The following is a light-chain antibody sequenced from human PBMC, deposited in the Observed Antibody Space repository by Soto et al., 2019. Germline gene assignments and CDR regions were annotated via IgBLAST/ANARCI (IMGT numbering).Light chain of an antibody. CDR3: NSYTVSNTVI. CDR2: EVN. J-gene: IGLJ2*01. CDR1: SSDVGAYDY. V-gene: IGLV2-14*01. Sequence: QSVLTQPASVSGSPGQSITISCTGTSSDVGAYDYVSWYQHHPGKAPKVIIYEVNNRPSGVSNRFSGSKTGNTASLTISGLQAEDEADYYCNSYTVSNTVIFGGGTKLTVL.